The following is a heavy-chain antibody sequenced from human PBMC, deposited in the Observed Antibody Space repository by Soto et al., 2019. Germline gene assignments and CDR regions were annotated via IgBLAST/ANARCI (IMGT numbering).Heavy chain of an antibody. D-gene: IGHD2-15*01. J-gene: IGHJ5*02. Sequence: SETLSLTCTVSGGSISSGDYYWSWIRQPPGKGLEWIGYIYYSGSTYYNPSLKSRVTISVDTSKNQFSLKLSSVTAADTAVYYCARELVVVAATKYNWFDPWGQGTLVTVSS. V-gene: IGHV4-30-4*01. CDR1: GGSISSGDYY. CDR3: ARELVVVAATKYNWFDP. CDR2: IYYSGST.